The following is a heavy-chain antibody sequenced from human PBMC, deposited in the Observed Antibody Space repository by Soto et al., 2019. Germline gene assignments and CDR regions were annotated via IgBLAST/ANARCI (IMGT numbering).Heavy chain of an antibody. V-gene: IGHV4-39*02. Sequence: SETLSLTCTVSGVSIRSTSYYWAWIRQPPGKGLEWIGSISFGGTSSFSSSGSTFYNPSLNSRASIPVDTSDNHFSLVLKSVTAADTAVYFCARLMGYWGQGALVTVSS. CDR1: GVSIRSTSYY. CDR2: ISFGGTSSFSSSGST. CDR3: ARLMGY. J-gene: IGHJ4*02.